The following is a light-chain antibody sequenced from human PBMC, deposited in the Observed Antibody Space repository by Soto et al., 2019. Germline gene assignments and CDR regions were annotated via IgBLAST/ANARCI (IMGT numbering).Light chain of an antibody. J-gene: IGLJ2*01. Sequence: QSVLTQPPSVSVAPGQKVTISCSGSSSNIGNNYVSWYQHLPGTAPKLLIYDNNQRPSGIPDRFSGSKSGTSATLGITGLQTGDEADYYCGTWDSSLSAVLFGGGTKVTVL. CDR2: DNN. V-gene: IGLV1-51*01. CDR3: GTWDSSLSAVL. CDR1: SSNIGNNY.